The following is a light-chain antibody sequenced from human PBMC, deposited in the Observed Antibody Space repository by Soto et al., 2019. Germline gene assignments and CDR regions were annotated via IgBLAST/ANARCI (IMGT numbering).Light chain of an antibody. J-gene: IGLJ3*02. CDR1: SGSVSSSYY. CDR3: ALYVGSGIWV. V-gene: IGLV8-61*01. Sequence: QAVVTQEPSFSVSPGRTVTLTCGLSSGSVSSSYYPSWYQQTPGQAPRTVIYSTNTRSSGVPDRFSGSILGNKAALTITGAQADDEADYYCALYVGSGIWVFGGGTQLTVL. CDR2: STN.